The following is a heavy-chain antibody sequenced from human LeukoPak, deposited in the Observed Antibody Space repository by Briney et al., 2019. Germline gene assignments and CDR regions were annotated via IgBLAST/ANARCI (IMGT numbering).Heavy chain of an antibody. CDR1: GFTFTNYA. CDR3: AGSLRGGGWYMY. CDR2: ISSSSSSI. J-gene: IGHJ4*02. D-gene: IGHD6-19*01. Sequence: WGSLTLSCAASGFTFTNYAIHWVRQAPGKGLEWVSSISSSSSSIYYSDSVKGRFTVSRDNAKNSLYLQMNSLRDEDTAVYYCAGSLRGGGWYMYWGQGTLVTVSS. V-gene: IGHV3-21*01.